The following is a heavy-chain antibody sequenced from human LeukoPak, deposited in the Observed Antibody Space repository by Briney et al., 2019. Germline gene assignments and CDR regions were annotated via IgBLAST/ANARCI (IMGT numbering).Heavy chain of an antibody. V-gene: IGHV3-74*01. Sequence: GGSLRLSCAASEFTFSSYWMHWVRRAPGKGLVWVSRINSDGSSTSYADSVKGRFTISRDNAKNTLYLQMNSLRAEDTAVYYCARTRWLQMGMDDYWGQGTLVTVSS. CDR3: ARTRWLQMGMDDY. CDR1: EFTFSSYW. CDR2: INSDGSST. D-gene: IGHD5-24*01. J-gene: IGHJ4*02.